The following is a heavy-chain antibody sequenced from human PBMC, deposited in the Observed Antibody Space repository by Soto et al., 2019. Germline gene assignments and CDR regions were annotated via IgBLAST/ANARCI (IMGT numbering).Heavy chain of an antibody. CDR3: AASFDRSTSHWRGNFDY. Sequence: AGESLKISCKGSGYSFTSYWIDWVRQMPGKGLEWMGIIYPGDSDTRYSPSFQGQVTISADKSISTAYLQWSSLKASGTAMYYCAASFDRSTSHWRGNFDYWGQGTLVTVSS. D-gene: IGHD2-2*01. CDR2: IYPGDSDT. J-gene: IGHJ4*02. CDR1: GYSFTSYW. V-gene: IGHV5-51*01.